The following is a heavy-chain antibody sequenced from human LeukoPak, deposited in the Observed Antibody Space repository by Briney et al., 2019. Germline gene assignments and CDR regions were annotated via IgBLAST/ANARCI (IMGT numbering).Heavy chain of an antibody. CDR1: GYTFITYG. J-gene: IGHJ4*02. CDR3: ARDLAATDETDY. D-gene: IGHD6-25*01. CDR2: ISAYNGNT. Sequence: GASVKVSCKASGYTFITYGISWVRQAPGQGLEWMGWISAYNGNTKYAQKFQGRVTMTTETSTSTAYMELRSLTSDDTAVYYCARDLAATDETDYWGQGTLVTVSS. V-gene: IGHV1-18*01.